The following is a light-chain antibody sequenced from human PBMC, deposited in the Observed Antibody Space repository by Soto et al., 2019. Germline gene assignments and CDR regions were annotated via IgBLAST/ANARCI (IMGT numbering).Light chain of an antibody. V-gene: IGKV1-5*03. J-gene: IGKJ1*01. CDR3: QHWTDYSST. CDR2: RTS. Sequence: DIHMTQSPSTLSASVGDRVTITCRASQSLTMWLAWYQQKRGNAPNLLIYRTSSLQSVGPSRFSGSGSETEFTLTISSLQTDDVPTYHCQHWTDYSSTFGQGTKVEVK. CDR1: QSLTMW.